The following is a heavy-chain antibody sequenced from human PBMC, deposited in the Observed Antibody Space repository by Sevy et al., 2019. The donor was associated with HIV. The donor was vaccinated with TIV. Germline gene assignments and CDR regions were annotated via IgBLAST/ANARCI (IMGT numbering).Heavy chain of an antibody. CDR3: AKNTAAVGTGGFDY. J-gene: IGHJ4*02. V-gene: IGHV3-30*02. D-gene: IGHD6-13*01. CDR1: GFTFSYSG. Sequence: GGSLRLSCTTSGFTFSYSGMHWVRQAPGKGLEWVTFIQYDGRNTHYADSVKGRFTISRDNSKNTLYLQMNSLRGDDTAAYYCAKNTAAVGTGGFDYWGQGALVTVSS. CDR2: IQYDGRNT.